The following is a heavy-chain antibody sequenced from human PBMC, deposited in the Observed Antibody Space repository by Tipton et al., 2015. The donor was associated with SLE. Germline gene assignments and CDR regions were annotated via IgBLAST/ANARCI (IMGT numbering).Heavy chain of an antibody. CDR2: IYYSGNT. V-gene: IGHV4-39*07. J-gene: IGHJ5*02. Sequence: WVRQAPGKGLEWIGSIYYSGNTYYNPSLKSRVTISVDTSKNQFSLKLNSVTAADTAVYYCARQRGYNYGLYNWFDPWGQGTLVTVSS. D-gene: IGHD3/OR15-3a*01. CDR3: ARQRGYNYGLYNWFDP.